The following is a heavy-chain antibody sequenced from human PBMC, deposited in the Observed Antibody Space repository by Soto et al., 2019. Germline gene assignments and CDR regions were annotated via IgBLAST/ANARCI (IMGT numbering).Heavy chain of an antibody. J-gene: IGHJ3*02. V-gene: IGHV4-59*01. CDR1: GSSISSYY. CDR3: ARLLYYYDSSGSRRRYAFDI. CDR2: IYYSGST. D-gene: IGHD3-22*01. Sequence: PSETLSLTCTVSGSSISSYYWSWIRQPPGKGLEWIGYIYYSGSTNYNPSLKSRVTISVDTSKNQFSLKLSSVTATDTAVYYCARLLYYYDSSGSRRRYAFDIWGQGTMVTVSS.